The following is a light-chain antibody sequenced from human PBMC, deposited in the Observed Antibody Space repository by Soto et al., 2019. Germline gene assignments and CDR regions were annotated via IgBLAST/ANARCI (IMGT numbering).Light chain of an antibody. CDR2: DAS. Sequence: EIVLTQSPATLSLSPGEGATLSCRASQSIDSDLAWYQQKPGQAPRLLIHDASDRATGIPARFSGSGSGTDFTLTISSLEPEDFAVYYCQQRSTWPITFGQGTRLEIK. CDR3: QQRSTWPIT. J-gene: IGKJ5*01. V-gene: IGKV3-11*01. CDR1: QSIDSD.